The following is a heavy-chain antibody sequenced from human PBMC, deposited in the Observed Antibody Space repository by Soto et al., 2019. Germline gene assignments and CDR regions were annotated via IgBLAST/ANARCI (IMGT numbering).Heavy chain of an antibody. J-gene: IGHJ6*02. CDR1: GCSISSYY. Sequence: SETLSLTCTVSGCSISSYYWSWIRQPPGKGLEWIGYISYSGSTNYNPSLKSRVTISLDTSKNQFSLKLSSVTAADTAVYYCARAEDTAMVYYYGMDVWGQGTTVTVS. D-gene: IGHD5-18*01. V-gene: IGHV4-59*01. CDR3: ARAEDTAMVYYYGMDV. CDR2: ISYSGST.